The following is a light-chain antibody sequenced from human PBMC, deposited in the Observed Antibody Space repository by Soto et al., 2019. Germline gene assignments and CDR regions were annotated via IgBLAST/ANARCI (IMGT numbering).Light chain of an antibody. Sequence: QPVLTQPASLSASPGASASLTCTLRSGINVGTYRIYWYQQKPGSPPQYLLRYKSDSDQQQGSGVASRFSGSKDASANAGILLISGLQSEDEADYYCLIWHSNAYVFGTGTKVTVL. J-gene: IGLJ1*01. CDR2: YKSDSDQ. CDR1: SGINVGTYR. V-gene: IGLV5-45*01. CDR3: LIWHSNAYV.